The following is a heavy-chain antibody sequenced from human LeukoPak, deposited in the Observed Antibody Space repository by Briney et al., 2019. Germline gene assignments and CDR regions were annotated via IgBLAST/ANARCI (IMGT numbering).Heavy chain of an antibody. V-gene: IGHV1-69*05. Sequence: ASVKVSCKASGGTFSSYAISWVRQAPGQGLEWMGGIIPIFGTANYAQKFQGRVTITTDESTSTAYMELSSLRSEDTAVYYCARPQITIFGVATPGAFDIWGQGTMVTVSS. CDR2: IIPIFGTA. J-gene: IGHJ3*02. CDR3: ARPQITIFGVATPGAFDI. D-gene: IGHD3-3*01. CDR1: GGTFSSYA.